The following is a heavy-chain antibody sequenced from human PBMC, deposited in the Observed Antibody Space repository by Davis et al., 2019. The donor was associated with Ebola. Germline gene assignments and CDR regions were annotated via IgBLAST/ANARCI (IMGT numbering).Heavy chain of an antibody. Sequence: SVKVSCKASSYTFTSYGISWVRQAPGQGLEWMGGIIPIFGTANYAQKFQGRVTITADESTSTAYMELSSLRSEDTAVYYCARTELERPIAGNWFDPWGQGTLVTVSS. CDR1: SYTFTSYG. CDR2: IIPIFGTA. J-gene: IGHJ5*02. V-gene: IGHV1-69*13. D-gene: IGHD1-1*01. CDR3: ARTELERPIAGNWFDP.